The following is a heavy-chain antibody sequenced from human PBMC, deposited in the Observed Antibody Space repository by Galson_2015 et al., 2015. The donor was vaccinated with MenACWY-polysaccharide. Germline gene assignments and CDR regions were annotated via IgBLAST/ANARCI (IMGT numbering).Heavy chain of an antibody. CDR3: VRRGVGYCGDSCHFDE. CDR1: GYSFTSYW. D-gene: IGHD2-21*01. V-gene: IGHV5-51*01. J-gene: IGHJ4*02. Sequence: QSGAEVKKPGESLKISCKGVGYSFTSYWIAWVRQMPGKGLEWMGSINPGDSTSAYRPSFQGQVTMSVDKSMRTVHLQWTSLKASDSALYYGVRRGVGYCGDSCHFDEWGQGTLVTVSS. CDR2: INPGDSTS.